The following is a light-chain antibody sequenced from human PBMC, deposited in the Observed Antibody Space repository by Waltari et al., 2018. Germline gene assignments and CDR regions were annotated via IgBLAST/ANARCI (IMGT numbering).Light chain of an antibody. CDR1: QSVTRY. J-gene: IGKJ4*01. V-gene: IGKV3-11*01. CDR3: QQRSSWPS. CDR2: DAS. Sequence: IVLTQSPATLSLYPGERATLSCRASQSVTRYLAWYQQKPGQAPRLLISDASNRAAGIPARFSGSGFETDFTLTISSLEPEDSAVYYCQQRSSWPSFGGGTKVEIK.